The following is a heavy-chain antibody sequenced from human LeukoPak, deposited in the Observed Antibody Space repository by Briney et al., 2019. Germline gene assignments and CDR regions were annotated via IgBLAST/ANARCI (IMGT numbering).Heavy chain of an antibody. D-gene: IGHD6-13*01. CDR3: ARESSYSSSWIDP. Sequence: PSQTLSLTCTVSGGSISSGGYYWSWIRQHPGKGLEWIGYIYNSGSTYYNPSLKSRVTISVDTSKNQFSLKLSSVTAADTAVYYCARESSYSSSWIDPWGQGTLVTVSS. CDR1: GGSISSGGYY. V-gene: IGHV4-31*03. J-gene: IGHJ5*02. CDR2: IYNSGST.